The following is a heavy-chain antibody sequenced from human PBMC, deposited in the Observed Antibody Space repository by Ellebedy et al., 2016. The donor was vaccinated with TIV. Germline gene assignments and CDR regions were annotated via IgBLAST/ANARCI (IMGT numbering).Heavy chain of an antibody. V-gene: IGHV3-15*01. CDR1: GFTFSNAW. CDR3: CSSSRVRFDYYYGMDV. J-gene: IGHJ6*02. CDR2: IKSKTDGGTT. Sequence: GGSLRLXXAASGFTFSNAWMSWVRQAPGKGLEWVGRIKSKTDGGTTDYAAPVKGRFIISRDDSKNTLYLQMDSLKTEDTAVYYCCSSSRVRFDYYYGMDVWGQGTTVTVSS. D-gene: IGHD6-13*01.